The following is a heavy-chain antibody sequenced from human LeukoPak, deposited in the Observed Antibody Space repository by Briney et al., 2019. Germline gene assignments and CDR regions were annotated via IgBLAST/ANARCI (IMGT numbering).Heavy chain of an antibody. CDR1: GGTFSSYA. Sequence: ASVKVSCKASGGTFSSYAISWVRQAPGQGLEWMGGIIPILGIANYAQKFQGRVTITADKSTSTAYMELSSLRSEDTAVYYCAREGVGATVPNWFDPWGQGTLVTVSS. CDR2: IIPILGIA. V-gene: IGHV1-69*10. J-gene: IGHJ5*02. D-gene: IGHD1-26*01. CDR3: AREGVGATVPNWFDP.